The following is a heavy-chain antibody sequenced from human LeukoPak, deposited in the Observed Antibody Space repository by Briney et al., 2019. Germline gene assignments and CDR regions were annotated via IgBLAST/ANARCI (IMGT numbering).Heavy chain of an antibody. J-gene: IGHJ4*02. D-gene: IGHD3-22*01. CDR2: IYHSGST. CDR1: GYSISSGYY. CDR3: ARGSSSGYYWGFDY. Sequence: SETLSLTCTVSGYSISSGYYWGWIRQPPGKGLEWIGSIYHSGSTYYNPSLKSRVTISVDTSKNQFSLKLSSVTAADTAVYYCARGSSSGYYWGFDYWGQGTLVTVSS. V-gene: IGHV4-38-2*02.